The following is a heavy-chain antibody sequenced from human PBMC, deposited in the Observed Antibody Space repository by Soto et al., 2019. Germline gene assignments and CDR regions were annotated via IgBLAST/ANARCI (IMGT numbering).Heavy chain of an antibody. D-gene: IGHD3-3*01. CDR1: GGTFSTYI. CDR3: ARQRLTKRGDAFDH. Sequence: QVQLVQSGAEVKKPGSSVKVSCKAPGGTFSTYIISWVRQAPGQGLEWMGRIIPIPDITNYAQKFQGRVTITAEKSRITAYMELSSVRSEHTAVYYCARQRLTKRGDAFDHWGQGTIVTVSS. V-gene: IGHV1-69*02. CDR2: IIPIPDIT. J-gene: IGHJ3*01.